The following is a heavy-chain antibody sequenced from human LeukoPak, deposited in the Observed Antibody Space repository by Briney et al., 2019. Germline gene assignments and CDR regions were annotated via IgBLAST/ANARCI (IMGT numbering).Heavy chain of an antibody. J-gene: IGHJ4*02. CDR3: ARVWDTGTTVK. D-gene: IGHD1-7*01. CDR2: IYTSGST. CDR1: GGSISSGSYY. Sequence: SETLSLTCTVSGGSISSGSYYWSWIRQPAGKGLEWIGRIYTSGSTNYNPSLKSRVTISVDTSKNQFSLKLSSVTAADTAVYYCARVWDTGTTVKWGQGTLVTVSS. V-gene: IGHV4-61*02.